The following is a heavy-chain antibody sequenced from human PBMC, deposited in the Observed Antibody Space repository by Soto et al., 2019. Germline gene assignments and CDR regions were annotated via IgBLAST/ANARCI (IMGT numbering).Heavy chain of an antibody. CDR3: ARNWVYYSGSGKNYYYVDV. V-gene: IGHV4-59*01. CDR1: GGSISSYD. J-gene: IGHJ6*03. CDR2: IYDSGST. Sequence: SETLSLTCTVSGGSISSYDWSWIRQPPGKGLEWIGYIYDSGSTRYNPSLKSRVTISVDTSKNQFSLKLSSVTAADTALYYCARNWVYYSGSGKNYYYVDVWGKRTTVTVSS. D-gene: IGHD3-10*01.